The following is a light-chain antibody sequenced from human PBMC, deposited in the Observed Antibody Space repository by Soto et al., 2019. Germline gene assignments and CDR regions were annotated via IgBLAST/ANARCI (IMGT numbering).Light chain of an antibody. V-gene: IGLV1-40*01. CDR3: QSYDSSLSGYV. CDR1: SSNIGAGYE. J-gene: IGLJ1*01. Sequence: QSVLTQPPSVSEAPGQSVTIFCTGSSSNIGAGYEAHWYQQVPGTAPKLLIYENNNRPSGVPDRFSGSKSGTSASLAITGLQAEDEAEYYCQSYDSSLSGYVFGTGTKLTFL. CDR2: ENN.